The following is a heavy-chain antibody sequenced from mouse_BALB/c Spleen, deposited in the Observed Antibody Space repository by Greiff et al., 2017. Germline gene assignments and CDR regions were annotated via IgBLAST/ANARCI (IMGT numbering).Heavy chain of an antibody. CDR3: ARRPSTASSSPDAMDY. CDR1: GYTFTSYV. J-gene: IGHJ4*01. V-gene: IGHV1-14*01. CDR2: INPYNDGT. Sequence: EVQLQQSGPELVKPGASVKMSCKASGYTFTSYVMHWVKQKPGQGLEWIGYINPYNDGTKYNEKFKGKATLTSDKSSSTAYMELSSLTSEDSAVYDCARRPSTASSSPDAMDYWGQGTSVTVSS. D-gene: IGHD1-2*01.